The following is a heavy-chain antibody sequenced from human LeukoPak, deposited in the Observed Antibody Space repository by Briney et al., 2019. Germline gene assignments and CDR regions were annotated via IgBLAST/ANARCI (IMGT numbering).Heavy chain of an antibody. D-gene: IGHD6-19*01. CDR2: ISSSGSTI. V-gene: IGHV3-48*03. CDR3: ASLGEQWLVQYLHY. CDR1: GFTFSSYE. Sequence: GGSLTLSCAASGFTFSSYEMNWVRQAPGKGLEWVSYISSSGSTIYYADSVKGRFTISRDNAKNSLYLQMNSLRAEDTAVYYCASLGEQWLVQYLHYWGQGTLVTVSS. J-gene: IGHJ4*02.